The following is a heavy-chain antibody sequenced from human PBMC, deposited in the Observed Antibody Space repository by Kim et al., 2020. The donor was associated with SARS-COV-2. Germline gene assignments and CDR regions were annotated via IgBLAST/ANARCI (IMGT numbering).Heavy chain of an antibody. D-gene: IGHD5-18*01. J-gene: IGHJ3*02. Sequence: KGRFTISRDNAKNSLYLQMNSLRAEDTAVYYCARGDPPTAMVLHDAFDIWGQGTMVTVSS. CDR3: ARGDPPTAMVLHDAFDI. V-gene: IGHV3-11*06.